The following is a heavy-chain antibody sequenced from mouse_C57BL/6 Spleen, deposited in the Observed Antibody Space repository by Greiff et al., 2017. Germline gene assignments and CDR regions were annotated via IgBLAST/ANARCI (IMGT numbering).Heavy chain of an antibody. D-gene: IGHD2-2*01. CDR2: ISYDGSN. J-gene: IGHJ2*01. CDR1: GYSITSGYY. V-gene: IGHV3-6*01. Sequence: VQLVESGPGLVKPSQSLSLTCSVTGYSITSGYYWNWIRQFPGNKLEWMGYISYDGSNNYNPSLKNRISITRDTSKNQFFLKLNSVTTEDTATYVCAREIYGYGEVYYFDGWGQGTTLTVSS. CDR3: AREIYGYGEVYYFDG.